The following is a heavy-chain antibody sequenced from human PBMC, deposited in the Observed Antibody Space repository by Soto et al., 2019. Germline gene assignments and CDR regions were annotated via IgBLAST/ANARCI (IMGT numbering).Heavy chain of an antibody. CDR2: ISAYNGNT. V-gene: IGHV1-18*01. CDR1: GYTFTSYG. J-gene: IGHJ3*02. Sequence: ASVKVSCKASGYTFTSYGISWVRQAPGQGLEWMGWISAYNGNTNYAQKLQGRVTMTTDTSTSTAYMELRSLRSDDTAVYYCARDPEVDYDYIWGSYRPHDAFDIWGQGTMVTVSS. D-gene: IGHD3-16*02. CDR3: ARDPEVDYDYIWGSYRPHDAFDI.